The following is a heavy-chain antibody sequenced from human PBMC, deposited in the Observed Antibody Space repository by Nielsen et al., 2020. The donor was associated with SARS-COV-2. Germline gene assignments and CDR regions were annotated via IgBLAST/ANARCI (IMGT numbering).Heavy chain of an antibody. CDR2: ISSSSSYI. D-gene: IGHD2-2*01. V-gene: IGHV3-21*01. CDR1: GFTFSSYS. Sequence: GESLKISCAASGFTFSSYSMNWVRQAPGKGLEWVSSISSSSSYIYYADSVKGRFTISRDNAKNSLYLQMNSLRAEDTAVYYCAKDSGYCSSTSCQKGSRNMDVWGKGTTVTVSS. CDR3: AKDSGYCSSTSCQKGSRNMDV. J-gene: IGHJ6*03.